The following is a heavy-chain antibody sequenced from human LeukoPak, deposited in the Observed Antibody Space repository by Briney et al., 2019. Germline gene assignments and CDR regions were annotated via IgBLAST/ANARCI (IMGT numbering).Heavy chain of an antibody. CDR1: GGSISSSSYY. Sequence: PSETLSLTCTVSGGSISSSSYYWGWIRQPPGKGLEWIGSIYYSGSTYYNPSLKSRVTISVDTSKNQFSLKLSSVTAADTAVYYCIIMSWGFDYWGQGTLVTVSS. V-gene: IGHV4-39*01. J-gene: IGHJ4*02. CDR2: IYYSGST. CDR3: IIMSWGFDY. D-gene: IGHD3-16*01.